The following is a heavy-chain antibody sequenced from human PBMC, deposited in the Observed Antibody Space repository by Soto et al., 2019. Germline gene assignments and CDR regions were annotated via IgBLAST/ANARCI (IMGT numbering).Heavy chain of an antibody. D-gene: IGHD1-7*01. CDR2: IYYSGST. Sequence: KPSETLSLTCTVSGGSVSSGRYYWSWLRQPTGKGLEWIGYIYYSGSTNSNPSLKSRVTISVDTSKYQFSLKLISVTAAATAVYYCARAAGYNWNYSPYGMDVWGQGTTVTVSS. CDR1: GGSVSSGRYY. V-gene: IGHV4-61*01. CDR3: ARAAGYNWNYSPYGMDV. J-gene: IGHJ6*02.